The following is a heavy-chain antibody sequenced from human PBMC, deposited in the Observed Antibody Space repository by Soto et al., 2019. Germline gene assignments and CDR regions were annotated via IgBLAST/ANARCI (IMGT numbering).Heavy chain of an antibody. CDR2: VNSNGDRS. Sequence: EVQLVESGGGVVWPGGSLRLSCAASGFTFDDYGMSWVRQVPGKGLEWLSGVNSNGDRSGYADSVKGRFTISRDNAKNSLYLQMNSLRVEDTALYHCAREYGSGSSPPWFDPWGQGTLVTVSS. CDR1: GFTFDDYG. D-gene: IGHD3-10*01. J-gene: IGHJ5*02. CDR3: AREYGSGSSPPWFDP. V-gene: IGHV3-20*01.